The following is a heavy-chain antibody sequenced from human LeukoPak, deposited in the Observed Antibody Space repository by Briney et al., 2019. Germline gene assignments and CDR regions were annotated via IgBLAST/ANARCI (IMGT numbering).Heavy chain of an antibody. Sequence: PGGSLRLSCAASGFTFSSYWMSWVRQAPGKGLEWVANIKQDGSEKYYVDSVKGRFTISRDNAKNSLYLQMNSLRAEDTAVYYCARGEGYYYDSSGYYPRYFDYWGQGTLVTVSS. V-gene: IGHV3-7*03. CDR3: ARGEGYYYDSSGYYPRYFDY. D-gene: IGHD3-22*01. CDR2: IKQDGSEK. CDR1: GFTFSSYW. J-gene: IGHJ4*02.